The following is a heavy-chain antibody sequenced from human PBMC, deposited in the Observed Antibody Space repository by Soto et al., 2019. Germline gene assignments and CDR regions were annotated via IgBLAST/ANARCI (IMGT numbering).Heavy chain of an antibody. Sequence: GASVKVSCKASGYTFTGYYMHWVRQAPGQGLEWMGWINPNSGGTNYAQKFQGWVTMTRDTSISTAYMELSRLRSDDTAVYYCARGLEMITIFGVVNTEEDYYYYGMDVWGQGTTVTVSS. D-gene: IGHD3-3*01. CDR1: GYTFTGYY. V-gene: IGHV1-2*04. CDR2: INPNSGGT. CDR3: ARGLEMITIFGVVNTEEDYYYYGMDV. J-gene: IGHJ6*02.